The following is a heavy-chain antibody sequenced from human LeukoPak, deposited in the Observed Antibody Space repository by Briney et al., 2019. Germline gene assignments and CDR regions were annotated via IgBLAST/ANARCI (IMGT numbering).Heavy chain of an antibody. CDR3: ARGGHSSMALDY. V-gene: IGHV4-59*01. CDR2: IYYSGST. D-gene: IGHD2/OR15-2a*01. CDR1: GGSFSGYY. Sequence: PSETLSLTCAVYGGSFSGYYWSWIRQPPGKGLEWIGYIYYSGSTNYNPSPKSRITISVDTSKNQFSLKLSSVTAADTAVYYCARGGHSSMALDYWGQGTLVTVSS. J-gene: IGHJ4*02.